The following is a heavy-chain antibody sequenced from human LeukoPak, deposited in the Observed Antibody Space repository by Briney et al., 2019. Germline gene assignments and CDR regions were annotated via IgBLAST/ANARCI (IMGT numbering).Heavy chain of an antibody. Sequence: GGSLRLSCAASGFTFSSSAMSWVRQVPGKGLEWVSGISASGGSTYYADSVRGRFTISRDIAKNTLYLQMNSLRAEDTGVYYCAKDHYWSIDYWGRGTLVTVSS. CDR1: GFTFSSSA. CDR2: ISASGGST. CDR3: AKDHYWSIDY. V-gene: IGHV3-23*01. D-gene: IGHD3-3*01. J-gene: IGHJ4*02.